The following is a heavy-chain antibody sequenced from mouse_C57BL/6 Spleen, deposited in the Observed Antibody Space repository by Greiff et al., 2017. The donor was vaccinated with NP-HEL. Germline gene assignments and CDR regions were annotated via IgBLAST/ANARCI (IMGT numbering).Heavy chain of an antibody. Sequence: VHLQQSGAELVKPGASVKISCKASGYAFSSYWMNWVKQRPGKGLEWIGQIYPGDGDTNYNGKFKGKATLTADKSSSTAYMQLSSLTSEDSAVYFCARRDSNQYYFDYWGQGTTLTVSS. CDR3: ARRDSNQYYFDY. J-gene: IGHJ2*01. CDR2: IYPGDGDT. V-gene: IGHV1-80*01. CDR1: GYAFSSYW. D-gene: IGHD2-5*01.